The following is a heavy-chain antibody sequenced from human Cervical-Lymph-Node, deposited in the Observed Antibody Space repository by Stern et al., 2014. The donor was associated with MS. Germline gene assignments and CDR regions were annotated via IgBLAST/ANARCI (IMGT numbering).Heavy chain of an antibody. D-gene: IGHD3-3*01. V-gene: IGHV1-2*02. CDR1: GYIFTGYY. Sequence: QVQLVESGAEVKKPGASVKVSCKASGYIFTGYYIHWVRQAPGQGLEWMAWINPNTGGTKYAHKGQGRVAMSRGTSVSTAYVELSSLASDDTAVYYCARDQRGITIFGVVTDYYYLGMDVWGQGTTVTVSS. CDR3: ARDQRGITIFGVVTDYYYLGMDV. J-gene: IGHJ6*02. CDR2: INPNTGGT.